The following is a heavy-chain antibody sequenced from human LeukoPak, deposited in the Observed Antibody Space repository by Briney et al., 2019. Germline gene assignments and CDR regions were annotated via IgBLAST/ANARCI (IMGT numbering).Heavy chain of an antibody. J-gene: IGHJ5*02. V-gene: IGHV1-46*01. Sequence: ASVKVSCKAPGYTFTSYYMHWVRQAPGQGLEWMGIINPSGGSTSYAQKFQGRVTMTRDMSTSTVYMELSSLRSEDTAVYYCARGVVPAAILSWFDPWGQGTLATVSS. CDR2: INPSGGST. D-gene: IGHD2-2*01. CDR3: ARGVVPAAILSWFDP. CDR1: GYTFTSYY.